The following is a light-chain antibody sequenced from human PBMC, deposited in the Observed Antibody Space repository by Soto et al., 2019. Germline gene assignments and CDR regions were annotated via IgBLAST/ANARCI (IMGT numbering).Light chain of an antibody. V-gene: IGKV2-28*01. CDR3: MQALQTPCT. CDR2: LAS. CDR1: PGPLPTNYINY. J-gene: IGKJ3*01. Sequence: NLITQSSPSPPLTPGKAASHSLLPRPGPLPTNYINYLDWYPQKPGQSPQLLIYLASNRASGVPDRFSGSGSGTDFTLKISRVEAEDVGIYYCMQALQTPCTFGPGTKVDI.